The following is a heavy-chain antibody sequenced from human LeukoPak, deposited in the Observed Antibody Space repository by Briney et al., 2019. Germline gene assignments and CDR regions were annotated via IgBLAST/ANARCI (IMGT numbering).Heavy chain of an antibody. J-gene: IGHJ4*02. CDR3: ASHMAVSGTRGFDY. Sequence: SGTLSLTCAVSGGSITSHNWWSWVRQTPGEGLEWIGEIYLGGSTNYDPSLKTRVTMSIDKSNNQFSLELSSVTAADTAVYYCASHMAVSGTRGFDYWGQGTLVTVSS. V-gene: IGHV4-4*02. D-gene: IGHD6-19*01. CDR2: IYLGGST. CDR1: GGSITSHNW.